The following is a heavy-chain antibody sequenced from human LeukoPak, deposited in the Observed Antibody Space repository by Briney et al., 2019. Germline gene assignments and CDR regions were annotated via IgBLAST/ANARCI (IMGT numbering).Heavy chain of an antibody. J-gene: IGHJ6*02. CDR2: IRSKGYGGTT. CDR1: GFTFGDHA. CDR3: TRGPTGRWLYYGMDV. Sequence: GRSLRLSCITSGFTFGDHAMSWVRRAPGKGLDWVGFIRSKGYGGTTEYAASVKGRFTISRDDSKSIAYLQMNSLKSEDTAVYYCTRGPTGRWLYYGMDVWGQGTTVIVSS. V-gene: IGHV3-49*04. D-gene: IGHD5-24*01.